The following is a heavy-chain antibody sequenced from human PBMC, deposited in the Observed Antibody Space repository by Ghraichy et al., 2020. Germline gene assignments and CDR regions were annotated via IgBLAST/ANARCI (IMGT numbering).Heavy chain of an antibody. J-gene: IGHJ4*02. D-gene: IGHD6-19*01. V-gene: IGHV1-2*06. CDR3: AREAAVAGTVFDY. CDR1: GYTFTGYY. Sequence: ASVKVSCKASGYTFTGYYMHWVRQAPGQGLEWMGRINPNSGGTNYAQKFQGRVTMTRDTSINTAYMELSRLRSDDTAVYYCAREAAVAGTVFDYWGQGTLVTVSS. CDR2: INPNSGGT.